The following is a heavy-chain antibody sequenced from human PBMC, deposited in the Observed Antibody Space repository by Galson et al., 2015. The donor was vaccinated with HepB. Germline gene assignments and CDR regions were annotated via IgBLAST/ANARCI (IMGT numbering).Heavy chain of an antibody. CDR1: GFTFSSYS. CDR3: ARGEQQLRGDY. CDR2: ISNTGSYI. D-gene: IGHD6-13*01. Sequence: SLRLSCAASGFTFSSYSMNWVRQAPGKGLEWVSSISNTGSYIKYADSLKGRLTISRDNAKNSLYLQMNSLRAEDTAVYYCARGEQQLRGDYWGQGTLVTVSS. J-gene: IGHJ4*02. V-gene: IGHV3-21*01.